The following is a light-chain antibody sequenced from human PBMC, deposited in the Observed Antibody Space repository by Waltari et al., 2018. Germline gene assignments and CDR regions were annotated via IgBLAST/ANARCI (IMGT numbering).Light chain of an antibody. CDR1: RPNIGSNY. CDR3: AAWDDSLSGGGV. Sequence: QSVLTQPPSASGTPGQRVTISCSGSRPNIGSNYVTCYQQLPGTAPKLLIYRTNQRPSGVPDRFSGSKSGTSASLAISGLRSEDEADYYCAAWDDSLSGGGVFGGGTKLTVL. V-gene: IGLV1-47*01. CDR2: RTN. J-gene: IGLJ3*02.